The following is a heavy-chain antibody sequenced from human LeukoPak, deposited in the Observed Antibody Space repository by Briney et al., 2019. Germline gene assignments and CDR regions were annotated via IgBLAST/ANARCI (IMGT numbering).Heavy chain of an antibody. D-gene: IGHD2-21*02. CDR3: ARAYCGGDCYSDFDY. J-gene: IGHJ4*02. V-gene: IGHV3-30*02. Sequence: GGSLRLSCAASGFTFSSYGMHWVRQAPGKGLEWVALIRYDGSYKYYADSVKGRFTISRDNAKNSLYLQMNSLRAEDTAVYYCARAYCGGDCYSDFDYWGQGTLVTVSS. CDR1: GFTFSSYG. CDR2: IRYDGSYK.